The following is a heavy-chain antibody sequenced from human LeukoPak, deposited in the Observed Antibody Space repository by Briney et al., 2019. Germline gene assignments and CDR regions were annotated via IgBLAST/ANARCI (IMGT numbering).Heavy chain of an antibody. CDR2: IFPGDSDT. Sequence: GESLKISCKASGYSFTKSWIAWVRQKPGKGLEWMGIIFPGDSDTRYSPSFQGQVTISADKSINTAYLQWSSLKTSDTAMYYCARLHCSGGSCYINPNWFDPWGQGTLVTVSS. J-gene: IGHJ5*02. CDR1: GYSFTKSW. CDR3: ARLHCSGGSCYINPNWFDP. V-gene: IGHV5-51*01. D-gene: IGHD2-15*01.